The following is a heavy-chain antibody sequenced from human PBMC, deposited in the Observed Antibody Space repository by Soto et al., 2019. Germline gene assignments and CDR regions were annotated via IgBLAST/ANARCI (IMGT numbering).Heavy chain of an antibody. J-gene: IGHJ4*02. Sequence: SETLSLTCTVSGGSISSGDYYWSWIRQPPGKGLEWIGYIYYSGSTYYNPSLKSRVTISVDTSKNQFSLKLSSVTAADTAVYYCARVWIFGVALYYFDYWGQGTLVTVSS. V-gene: IGHV4-30-4*01. CDR3: ARVWIFGVALYYFDY. CDR1: GGSISSGDYY. D-gene: IGHD3-3*01. CDR2: IYYSGST.